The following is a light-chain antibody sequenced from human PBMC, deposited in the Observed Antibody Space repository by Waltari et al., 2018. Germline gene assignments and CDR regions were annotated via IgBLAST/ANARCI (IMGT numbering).Light chain of an antibody. J-gene: IGLJ2*01. V-gene: IGLV2-14*01. CDR3: SSYTTRGTVV. Sequence: QSALTQPASMSGSPGQSITISCHRTDNDIATYNYLSWYQQHPGKVPKLIIYDVTLRPSGVSYRFSGSKSGNTASLSISALQAEDEAGYYCSSYTTRGTVVFGGGTTLTV. CDR1: DNDIATYNY. CDR2: DVT.